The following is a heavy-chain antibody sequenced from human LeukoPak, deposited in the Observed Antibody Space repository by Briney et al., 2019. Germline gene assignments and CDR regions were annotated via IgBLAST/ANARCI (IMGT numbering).Heavy chain of an antibody. CDR2: ISYDGSNK. Sequence: PGGSLRLSCAASGFTFSSYAMHWVRQAPGKGLEWVAVISYDGSNKYYADSVKGRFTISRDNSKNTLYLQMNSLRAEDTAVYYCARDQNYYDSSGYYYVDYKLYYFDYWGQGTLVTVSS. J-gene: IGHJ4*02. CDR1: GFTFSSYA. V-gene: IGHV3-30-3*01. D-gene: IGHD3-22*01. CDR3: ARDQNYYDSSGYYYVDYKLYYFDY.